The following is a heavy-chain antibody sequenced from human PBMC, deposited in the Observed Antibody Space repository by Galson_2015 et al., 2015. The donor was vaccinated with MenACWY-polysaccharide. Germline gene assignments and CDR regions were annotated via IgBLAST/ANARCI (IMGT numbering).Heavy chain of an antibody. CDR1: GFAFSSHA. CDR3: ARGRGQLPLQFDY. CDR2: ITGDGSTS. J-gene: IGHJ4*02. V-gene: IGHV3-23*01. D-gene: IGHD1-1*01. Sequence: SLRLSCAASGFAFSSHAMGWVRRAPAKGLEWVASITGDGSTSFYADSVRGRFTLSKDNSQNTLFLQMNSLRAEDTALYYCARGRGQLPLQFDYWGPGVLVVVSS.